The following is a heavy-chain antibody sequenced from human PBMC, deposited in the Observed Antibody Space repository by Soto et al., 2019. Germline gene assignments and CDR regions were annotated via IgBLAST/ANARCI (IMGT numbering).Heavy chain of an antibody. CDR2: IYHGGST. Sequence: PSETLSLTCAVSGGSISSGGYSWSWIRQPPGKGLEWIGYIYHGGSTYYNPSLKSRVTISVDTSKNQFSLKLTSVTAADTAVYYCARDKIPGLFDYWGQGTLVTVSS. CDR3: ARDKIPGLFDY. CDR1: GGSISSGGYS. D-gene: IGHD2-21*01. J-gene: IGHJ4*02. V-gene: IGHV4-30-2*01.